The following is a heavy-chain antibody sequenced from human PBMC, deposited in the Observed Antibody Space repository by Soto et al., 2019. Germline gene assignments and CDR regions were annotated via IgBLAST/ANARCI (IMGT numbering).Heavy chain of an antibody. CDR1: GFTFRSYA. CDR2: ISASGGTT. V-gene: IGHV3-23*01. Sequence: GGSLRLSCAASGFTFRSYAMNWVRQAPGKGLEWVSAISASGGTTYYADSVKGRFTISRGNSRNTLFLQVNSLRAEDTAVYYCAKDLGNYYYDRSGYSSYGMDVWGQGTKVTVYS. CDR3: AKDLGNYYYDRSGYSSYGMDV. D-gene: IGHD3-22*01. J-gene: IGHJ6*02.